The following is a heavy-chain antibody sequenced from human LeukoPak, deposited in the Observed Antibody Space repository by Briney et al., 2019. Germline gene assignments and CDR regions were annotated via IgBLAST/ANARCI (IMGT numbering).Heavy chain of an antibody. D-gene: IGHD1-26*01. V-gene: IGHV4-30-2*02. CDR1: GGSISSGGHS. CDR2: IYHSGSGST. Sequence: SQTLSLTCTVSGGSISSGGHSWSWIRQPPGKGLEWIGYIYHSGSGSTYYNPSLKSRVTISIDKSKNQFSLKLSSVTAADTAVYYCAGHSGSYDYWGQGTLVTVSS. J-gene: IGHJ4*02. CDR3: AGHSGSYDY.